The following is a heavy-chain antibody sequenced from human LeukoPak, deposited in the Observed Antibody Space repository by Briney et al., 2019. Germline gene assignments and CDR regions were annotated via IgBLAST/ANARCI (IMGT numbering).Heavy chain of an antibody. D-gene: IGHD5-18*01. CDR1: GFTVSSNY. V-gene: IGHV3-53*01. CDR2: IYSGGST. J-gene: IGHJ6*02. Sequence: LTGGSLRLSCAASGFTVSSNYMSWVRQAPGKGLEWVSVIYSGGSTYYADSVKGRFTVSRGNSKNTLYLQMNSLRAEDTAVYYCARDQYSSYYGMDVWGQGTTVTVSS. CDR3: ARDQYSSYYGMDV.